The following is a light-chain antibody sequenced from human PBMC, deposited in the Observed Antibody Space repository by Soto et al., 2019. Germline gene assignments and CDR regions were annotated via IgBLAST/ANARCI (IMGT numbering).Light chain of an antibody. CDR3: CSYSRSSPYV. Sequence: QCVLTQPASVSGAPGESITISCTGTSSDVGAYNYVSWYQHHPGKVPRLMIFDVSNRPSGVSNRFSGSKSGNTASLTISGLQAEDEADYYCCSYSRSSPYVFGAGTKVTVL. CDR2: DVS. J-gene: IGLJ1*01. CDR1: SSDVGAYNY. V-gene: IGLV2-14*03.